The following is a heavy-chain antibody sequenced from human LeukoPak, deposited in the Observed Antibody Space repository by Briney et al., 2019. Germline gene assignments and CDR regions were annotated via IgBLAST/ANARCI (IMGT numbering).Heavy chain of an antibody. CDR3: LRGVGTTWGLFDY. CDR2: ISPDSGHT. V-gene: IGHV1-2*02. J-gene: IGHJ4*02. Sequence: GASVKVCCEASGYTLTGHYIHWVRQAPGQGLEWMGWISPDSGHTNYALKFRGRVTMTRDTSLSTGYMELTWLRSDDTAVYYCLRGVGTTWGLFDYWGQGTLVTVSS. CDR1: GYTLTGHY. D-gene: IGHD1-26*01.